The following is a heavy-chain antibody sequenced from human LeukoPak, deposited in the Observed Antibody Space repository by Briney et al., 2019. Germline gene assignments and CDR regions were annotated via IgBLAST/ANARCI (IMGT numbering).Heavy chain of an antibody. V-gene: IGHV3-7*01. D-gene: IGHD6-19*01. J-gene: IGHJ5*02. CDR1: GFTFSSYW. Sequence: QAWGSLRLSCAASGFTFSSYWMSWVRQAPGKGLEWVANIKQDGSEKYYVDSVKGRFTISRDNAKNSLYLQMNSLRAEDTAVYYCAREGPQWGAVATNWFDPWGQGTLVTVSS. CDR3: AREGPQWGAVATNWFDP. CDR2: IKQDGSEK.